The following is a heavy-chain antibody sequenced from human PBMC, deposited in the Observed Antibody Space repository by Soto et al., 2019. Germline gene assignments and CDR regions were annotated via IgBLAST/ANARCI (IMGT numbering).Heavy chain of an antibody. V-gene: IGHV1-2*04. CDR1: GYTFTGYY. CDR3: ARDGTPGGMDV. D-gene: IGHD6-13*01. J-gene: IGHJ6*02. Sequence: GASVEVSCKASGYTFTGYYIHWVRQAPGQGLEWMGWINPNSGGTNYAQKFQGWVTMTRDTSISTAYMELSRLRSDDTAVYYCARDGTPGGMDVWGPRTTLTVYS. CDR2: INPNSGGT.